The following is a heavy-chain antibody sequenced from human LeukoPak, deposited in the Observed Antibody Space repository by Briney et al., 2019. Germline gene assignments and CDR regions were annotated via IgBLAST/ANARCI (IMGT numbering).Heavy chain of an antibody. CDR2: IRSDGSST. Sequence: GGSLRLSCAASGFTFSTYWMHWVRQAPGKGLVWVSGIRSDGSSTIYADSVKGRFTISRDNARNTLYLQVNSLRAEDTAVYYCCRDGSGAWGQGTMVTVSS. CDR1: GFTFSTYW. V-gene: IGHV3-74*01. CDR3: CRDGSGA. J-gene: IGHJ3*01. D-gene: IGHD3-3*01.